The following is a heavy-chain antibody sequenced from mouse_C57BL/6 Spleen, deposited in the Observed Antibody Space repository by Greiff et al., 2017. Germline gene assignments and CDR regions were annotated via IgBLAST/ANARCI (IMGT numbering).Heavy chain of an antibody. Sequence: EVQLVESGPGLVKPSQTLSLTCSVTGYSFTSDYWNWIRKFPGNKLEYMGYISYSGSTSYNPSLKSRISITRDTSKNQYYLQLNCVTTADTATYYCSRSDYYGSGYFDVWGTGTTVTVSS. J-gene: IGHJ1*03. CDR2: ISYSGST. CDR3: SRSDYYGSGYFDV. V-gene: IGHV3-8*01. D-gene: IGHD1-1*01. CDR1: GYSFTSDY.